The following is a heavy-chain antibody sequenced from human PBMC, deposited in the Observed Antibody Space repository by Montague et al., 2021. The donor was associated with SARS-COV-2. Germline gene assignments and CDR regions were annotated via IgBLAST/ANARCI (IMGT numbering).Heavy chain of an antibody. CDR1: GGSISSGGYY. V-gene: IGHV4-31*03. Sequence: TLSLTCTVSGGSISSGGYYWSWIRQHPGKGLEWIGYIYYSGSTYYNPSLKSRVTISVDTSRNQFSLKPSSVTAADTAVYYCARAPRNIFGVVLTFDYWGQGTLVTVSS. D-gene: IGHD3-3*01. J-gene: IGHJ4*02. CDR3: ARAPRNIFGVVLTFDY. CDR2: IYYSGST.